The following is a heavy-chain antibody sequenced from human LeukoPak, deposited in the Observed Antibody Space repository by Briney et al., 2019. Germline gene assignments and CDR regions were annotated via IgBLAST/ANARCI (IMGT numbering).Heavy chain of an antibody. CDR1: GGSISSSSYY. CDR3: ARQFGYLVAHYSSGWYYFDY. Sequence: PSASLSLTCPVSGGSISSSSYYWGWIRQPPGKGLEWIGSIYYSGSTYSNPSLKSRVTISVQTSKNQFYRKLSSLTPAVTAVVYCARQFGYLVAHYSSGWYYFDYCGQGTLVTVSS. V-gene: IGHV4-39*01. J-gene: IGHJ4*02. D-gene: IGHD6-19*01. CDR2: IYYSGST.